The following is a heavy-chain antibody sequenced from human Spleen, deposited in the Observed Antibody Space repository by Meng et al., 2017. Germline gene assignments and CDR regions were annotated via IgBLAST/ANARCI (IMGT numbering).Heavy chain of an antibody. V-gene: IGHV4-4*02. CDR1: GGSISSDNW. J-gene: IGHJ4*02. CDR3: TKNDFYCLGY. Sequence: QLQLQESGPGLVKPSQTLSLTCAVSGGSISSDNWWSWVRQPPGKGLEWIGEIYHSGSTNYNPSLKSRITISVDKPKNQFSLTLSSVTAADTAVYYCTKNDFYCLGYWGQGTLVTVSS. CDR2: IYHSGST. D-gene: IGHD2-21*01.